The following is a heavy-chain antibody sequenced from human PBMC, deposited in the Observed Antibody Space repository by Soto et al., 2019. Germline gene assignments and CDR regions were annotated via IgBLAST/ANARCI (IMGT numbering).Heavy chain of an antibody. J-gene: IGHJ6*02. CDR1: GFSLSSYG. CDR2: IWYDGSNK. D-gene: IGHD6-13*01. V-gene: IGHV3-33*01. CDR3: VRGKEQLVLTATGMVI. Sequence: RQSCAVGGFSLSSYGMHRVRKAPGKGLEWVAVIWYDGSNKYYADSVKGRFTISRDNSKNTLYLQMNSLRAEDTAVYYCVRGKEQLVLTATGMVIGGQGTTVTVFS.